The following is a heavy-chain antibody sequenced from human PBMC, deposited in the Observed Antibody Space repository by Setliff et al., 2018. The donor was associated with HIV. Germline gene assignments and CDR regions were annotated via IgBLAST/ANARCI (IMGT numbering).Heavy chain of an antibody. J-gene: IGHJ4*02. Sequence: PSETLSLTCTVSGASFSGYRWTWIRQPPGKGLEWLGEINHRGSTTYNPSLRSRVTISVDTSKNQFSLKLNSVTAADTAVYYCARGDYYDSTGYEGLDSWGRGTLVTVSS. CDR1: GASFSGYR. V-gene: IGHV4-34*01. CDR2: INHRGST. D-gene: IGHD3-22*01. CDR3: ARGDYYDSTGYEGLDS.